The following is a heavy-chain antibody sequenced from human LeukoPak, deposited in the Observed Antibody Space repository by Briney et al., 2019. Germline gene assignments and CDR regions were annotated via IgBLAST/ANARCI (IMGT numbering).Heavy chain of an antibody. CDR1: GFSFSAYA. J-gene: IGHJ4*02. V-gene: IGHV3-23*01. CDR3: AKGLALWFGELSELGHYFDY. CDR2: ISGSGGST. Sequence: GGSLRLSCTASGFSFSAYAMMWVRQAPGKGPEWVSAISGSGGSTYYADSVKGRFTISRDNSKNTLYLQMNSLRAEDTAVYYCAKGLALWFGELSELGHYFDYWGQGTLVTVSS. D-gene: IGHD3-10*01.